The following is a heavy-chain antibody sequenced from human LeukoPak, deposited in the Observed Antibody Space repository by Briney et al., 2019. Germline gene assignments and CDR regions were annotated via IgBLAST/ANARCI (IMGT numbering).Heavy chain of an antibody. Sequence: VESLMIYFQSSAVTFTSYYLSCVRQMPGKGLEWMGRIDPSDSSTNYSPSFQGHVTISADQSITTAYLQWTSLQPSDTAMYYCARHVYCDSRRGLQCWGQGSLVTVSS. V-gene: IGHV5-10-1*01. D-gene: IGHD3-22*01. CDR2: IDPSDSST. CDR1: AVTFTSYY. CDR3: ARHVYCDSRRGLQC. J-gene: IGHJ4*02.